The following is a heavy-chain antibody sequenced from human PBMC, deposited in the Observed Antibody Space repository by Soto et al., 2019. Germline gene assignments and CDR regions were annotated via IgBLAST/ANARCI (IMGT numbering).Heavy chain of an antibody. CDR1: GFTFDDYA. J-gene: IGHJ4*01. D-gene: IGHD6-13*01. CDR3: TSLSALVDY. CDR2: ISWNSGSI. V-gene: IGHV3-9*01. Sequence: GGSLRVSCAASGFTFDDYAMHWVRQAPGKGLEWVSGISWNSGSIGYADSVKGRSTISRDNAKNSLYLQMNSLRAEDTAVYYCTSLSALVDYQGYAPLFPVSP.